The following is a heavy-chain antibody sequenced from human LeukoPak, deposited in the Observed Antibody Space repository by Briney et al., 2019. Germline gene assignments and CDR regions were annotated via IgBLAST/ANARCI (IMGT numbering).Heavy chain of an antibody. Sequence: GGSLRLSCAASGFTFSSYSMNWVRQAPGKGLEWVSSISSSSSYIYYADSVKGRFTISRDNAKNSLYLQMNSLRAEDTALYYCAKGYCSSTSCYKFDPWGQGTLVTVSS. V-gene: IGHV3-21*04. CDR1: GFTFSSYS. CDR3: AKGYCSSTSCYKFDP. CDR2: ISSSSSYI. J-gene: IGHJ5*02. D-gene: IGHD2-2*02.